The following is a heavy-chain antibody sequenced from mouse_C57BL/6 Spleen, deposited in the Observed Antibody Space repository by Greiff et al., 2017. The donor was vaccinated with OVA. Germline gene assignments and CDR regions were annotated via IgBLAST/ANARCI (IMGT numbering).Heavy chain of an antibody. Sequence: VKLQESGAELVRPGASVTLSCKASGYTFTDYEMHWVKQTPVHGLEWIGAIDPETGGTAYNQKFKGKAILTADKSSSTAYMELRSLTSEDSAVYYCTRGGYYGSTGAMDYWGQGTSVTVSS. V-gene: IGHV1-15*01. D-gene: IGHD1-1*01. CDR2: IDPETGGT. CDR3: TRGGYYGSTGAMDY. CDR1: GYTFTDYE. J-gene: IGHJ4*01.